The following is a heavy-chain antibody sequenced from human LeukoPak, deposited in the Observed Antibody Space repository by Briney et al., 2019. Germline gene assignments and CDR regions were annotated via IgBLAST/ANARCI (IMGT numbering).Heavy chain of an antibody. CDR1: GFTVSRNY. D-gene: IGHD1-26*01. Sequence: GGSLRLSCAASGFTVSRNYMSWVRQAPGKGLEWVSVIYSGGSTYYADSVKGRFTISRDNSKNTLYLQMNSLRAEDTAVYYCARVSGSYHDAFDIWGQGTMVTVSS. J-gene: IGHJ3*02. CDR3: ARVSGSYHDAFDI. CDR2: IYSGGST. V-gene: IGHV3-53*01.